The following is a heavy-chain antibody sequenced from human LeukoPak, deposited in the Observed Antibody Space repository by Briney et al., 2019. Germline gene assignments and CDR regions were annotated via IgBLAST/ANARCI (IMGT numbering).Heavy chain of an antibody. V-gene: IGHV3-23*01. CDR2: ISGSGGST. CDR3: AKHGSVTTAFYYYMDA. Sequence: GGSLRLSCAASGFTLSIYAMSWVRQAPGKGLEWVSVISGSGGSTYYADSVKGRFTIPRDNSNNTLYLQMNSLKAEDTAVYYCAKHGSVTTAFYYYMDAWGKGTTVTVSS. CDR1: GFTLSIYA. J-gene: IGHJ6*03. D-gene: IGHD4-11*01.